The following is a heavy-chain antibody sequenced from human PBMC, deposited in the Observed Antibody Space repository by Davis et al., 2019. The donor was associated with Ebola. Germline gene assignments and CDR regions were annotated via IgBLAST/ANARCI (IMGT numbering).Heavy chain of an antibody. CDR2: IKEDGSEK. CDR1: GFTFSSYS. D-gene: IGHD1/OR15-1a*01. CDR3: AREMRGTADSH. Sequence: GESLKISCAASGFTFSSYSMSWVRQAPGKGLEWVANIKEDGSEKYYVDSVKGRFTISRDNAKNSLYLQMNSLRVEDTAMYYCAREMRGTADSHWGQGTLVTVSS. V-gene: IGHV3-7*01. J-gene: IGHJ4*02.